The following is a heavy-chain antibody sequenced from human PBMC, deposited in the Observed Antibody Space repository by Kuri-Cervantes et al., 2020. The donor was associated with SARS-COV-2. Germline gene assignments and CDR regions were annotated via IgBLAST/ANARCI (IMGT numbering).Heavy chain of an antibody. V-gene: IGHV4-59*01. CDR2: INHSGRT. Sequence: SEPLSLTGTVPGGSTSSYYWSWIRQPPGKGLEGIGEINHSGRTNDKPSLKSRVTISVDTSKNQFSLKLSSVTAAATSVYYCARDKHTGYYALWNGYYSYRWFDTWGQGTMVTVSS. CDR1: GGSTSSYY. J-gene: IGHJ5*02. D-gene: IGHD3-3*01. CDR3: ARDKHTGYYALWNGYYSYRWFDT.